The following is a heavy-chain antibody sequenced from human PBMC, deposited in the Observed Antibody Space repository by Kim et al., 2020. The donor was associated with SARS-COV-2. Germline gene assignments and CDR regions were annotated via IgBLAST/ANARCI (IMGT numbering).Heavy chain of an antibody. CDR3: ASRSDVGY. Sequence: DGSTTTYADSVKGRLTISRDNAKNTVYLQMSSLRAEDTAVYYCASRSDVGYWGQGTLVTVSS. V-gene: IGHV3-74*01. CDR2: DGSTT. D-gene: IGHD6-25*01. J-gene: IGHJ4*02.